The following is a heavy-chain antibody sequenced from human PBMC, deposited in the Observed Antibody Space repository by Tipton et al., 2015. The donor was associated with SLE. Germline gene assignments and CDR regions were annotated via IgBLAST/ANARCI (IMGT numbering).Heavy chain of an antibody. J-gene: IGHJ4*02. CDR3: ARVLTGSCFDN. D-gene: IGHD7-27*01. CDR1: GGSISTSSNY. Sequence: GLVKPSETLSLTCTVSGGSISTSSNYWGWIRQSPGKGLEWIGNIYYSGSTYYNPSLKSRVTISVDTSTNQFSLELSSMTAADTALYYCARVLTGSCFDNWGQGTLVTVSS. CDR2: IYYSGST. V-gene: IGHV4-39*07.